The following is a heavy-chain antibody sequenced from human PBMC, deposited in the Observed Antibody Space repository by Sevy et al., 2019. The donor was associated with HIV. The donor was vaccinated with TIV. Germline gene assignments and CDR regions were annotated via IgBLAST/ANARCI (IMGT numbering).Heavy chain of an antibody. V-gene: IGHV3-48*02. CDR3: AREENRELGTIPLDS. Sequence: GRSLGLSCAASGFTFSHHNMNWVRQAPGKGLEWISYISKSGSTTYFADSVRGRFTISRDNAKNSFFLEMHSLTDEDTAVYYCAREENRELGTIPLDSWGRGIQVTVSS. J-gene: IGHJ4*02. D-gene: IGHD7-27*01. CDR1: GFTFSHHN. CDR2: ISKSGSTT.